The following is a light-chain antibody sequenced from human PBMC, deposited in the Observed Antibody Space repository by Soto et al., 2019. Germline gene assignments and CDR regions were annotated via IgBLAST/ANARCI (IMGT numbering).Light chain of an antibody. CDR1: QSVSSTS. Sequence: EIVLTQSPGTLSLSPGERATLSCRASQSVSSTSLAWYQKKPGQAPRLLIYGASSRATGIPDRFSGSGSGTDFTLTISRLEPEDFAVYYCQDYGSSRTFSQGTKVDIK. V-gene: IGKV3-20*01. CDR3: QDYGSSRT. CDR2: GAS. J-gene: IGKJ1*01.